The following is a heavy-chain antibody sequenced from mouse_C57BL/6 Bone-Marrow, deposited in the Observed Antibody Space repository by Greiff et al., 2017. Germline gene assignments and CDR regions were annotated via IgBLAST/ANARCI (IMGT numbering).Heavy chain of an antibody. J-gene: IGHJ2*01. Sequence: EVQLQQSGPGLVKPSQSLSLTCSVTGYSITSGYYWNWIRQFPGNKLEWMGNISYDGSNKYNPSLKNRISITRDTSKNQFFLKLNSVTTEDTATYYCAKLGRVYYFDYWGQGTTLTVSS. CDR3: AKLGRVYYFDY. CDR2: ISYDGSN. D-gene: IGHD4-1*01. V-gene: IGHV3-6*01. CDR1: GYSITSGYY.